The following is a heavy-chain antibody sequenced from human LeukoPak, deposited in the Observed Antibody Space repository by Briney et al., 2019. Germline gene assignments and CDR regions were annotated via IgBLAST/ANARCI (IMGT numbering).Heavy chain of an antibody. CDR1: GFTFDDYA. CDR3: AKDNGWELLYALDI. Sequence: GGSLRLPCAASGFTFDDYAMHWVRQAPGKGLEWVSGISWNSGSIGYADSVKGRFTISRDNAKNSLYLQMNSLRAEDMALYYCAKDNGWELLYALDIWGQGTMVTVSS. V-gene: IGHV3-9*03. D-gene: IGHD1-26*01. CDR2: ISWNSGSI. J-gene: IGHJ3*02.